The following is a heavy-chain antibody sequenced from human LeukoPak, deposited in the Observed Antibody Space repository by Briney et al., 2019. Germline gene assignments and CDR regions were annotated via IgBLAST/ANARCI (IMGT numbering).Heavy chain of an antibody. CDR2: IYYSGST. V-gene: IGHV4-31*03. CDR1: GGSISSGGYY. D-gene: IGHD1-1*01. CDR3: ASSDPVPIGTDFTY. Sequence: PSQTLSLTCTVSGGSISSGGYYWSWIRQHPGKGLEWIGYIYYSGSTYYNPSLKSRVTISVDTSKNQFSLKLSSVTAVDTAVYYCASSDPVPIGTDFTYWGQGTLVTVSS. J-gene: IGHJ4*02.